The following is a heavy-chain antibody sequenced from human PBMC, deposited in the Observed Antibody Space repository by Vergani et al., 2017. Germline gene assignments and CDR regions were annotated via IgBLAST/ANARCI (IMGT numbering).Heavy chain of an antibody. J-gene: IGHJ6*03. V-gene: IGHV4-59*01. CDR1: GGSISSYY. Sequence: QVQLQESGPGLVKPSETLSLTCTVSGGSISSYYWSWIRQPPGKGLEWVGYIYYSGSTNYNPSLKSRVTISVDTSKNQFSLKLSSVTAADTAVYYCARGVGATYYYYYYYMDVWGKGTTVIVSS. CDR3: ARGVGATYYYYYYYMDV. CDR2: IYYSGST. D-gene: IGHD1-26*01.